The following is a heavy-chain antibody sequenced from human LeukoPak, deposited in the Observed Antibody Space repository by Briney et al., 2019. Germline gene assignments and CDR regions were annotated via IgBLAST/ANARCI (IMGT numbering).Heavy chain of an antibody. Sequence: GASVKVSCKASGYTFTGYYMHWVRQAPGQGLEWVGWINPNSGGTNYAQKFQGRVTMTRDTSISTAYMELSRLRSEDTAVYYCARVTHTELSTWFDPWGQGTLVTVSS. CDR1: GYTFTGYY. J-gene: IGHJ5*02. CDR2: INPNSGGT. D-gene: IGHD5-18*01. CDR3: ARVTHTELSTWFDP. V-gene: IGHV1-2*02.